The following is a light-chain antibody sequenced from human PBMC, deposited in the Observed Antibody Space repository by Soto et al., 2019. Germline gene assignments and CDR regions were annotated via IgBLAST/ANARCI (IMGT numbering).Light chain of an antibody. J-gene: IGKJ1*01. CDR3: QQRSNWPRT. CDR1: QSVSIF. CDR2: GAS. V-gene: IGKV3-11*01. Sequence: EIVMTQSPAALSVSPGERSTLSCRASQSVSIFLAWYQHKPGQAPRLLISGASRRATGIPERFSGAGSGTDFTLTISSLAPEDFAVYYCQQRSNWPRTFGQGTKVDIK.